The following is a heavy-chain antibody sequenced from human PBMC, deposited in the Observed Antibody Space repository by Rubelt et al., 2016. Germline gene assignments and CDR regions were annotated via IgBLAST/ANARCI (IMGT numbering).Heavy chain of an antibody. D-gene: IGHD2-21*01. CDR1: GFNFNNNA. CDR2: IVHDGSSK. Sequence: VQLLESGGGLVQPGGSLRLSCVASGFNFNNNAMSWVRQAPGKGLEWVAVIVHDGSSKYYADSVKGRFTVSRDNSKNTVYLQMNSLRAEDSGLDDCVRDKDCGGDCDNFSDSWGQGTLVTVSS. J-gene: IGHJ4*02. CDR3: VRDKDCGGDCDNFSDS. V-gene: IGHV3-30*04.